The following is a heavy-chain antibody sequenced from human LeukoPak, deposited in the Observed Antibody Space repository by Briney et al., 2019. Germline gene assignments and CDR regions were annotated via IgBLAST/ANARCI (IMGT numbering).Heavy chain of an antibody. V-gene: IGHV3-30*02. Sequence: GGSLRLSCAASGFTFSSYGMHWVRQAPGKGLEWVAFIRFDGGNIYYADTVKGRFTISRDNSNNTVYLQMNSLRAEDTAVYYCAKAVGYSSSYLGYWGQGTLVTVSS. CDR2: IRFDGGNI. CDR1: GFTFSSYG. D-gene: IGHD6-13*01. J-gene: IGHJ4*02. CDR3: AKAVGYSSSYLGY.